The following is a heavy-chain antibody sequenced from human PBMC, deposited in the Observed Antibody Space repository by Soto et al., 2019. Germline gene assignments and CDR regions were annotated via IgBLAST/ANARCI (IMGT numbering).Heavy chain of an antibody. CDR1: GYTFTGYF. J-gene: IGHJ5*02. CDR2: INPYSGGA. CDR3: ARVIRGAYYNSPLDT. V-gene: IGHV1-2*02. D-gene: IGHD3-10*01. Sequence: SVKVSCKASGYTFTGYFMHWVRQAPGQGLEWMGWINPYSGGADYAQSFQGRVTMTRDTSISTVYMELSRLRFDDTAVYYCARVIRGAYYNSPLDTWGQGTVVTVSS.